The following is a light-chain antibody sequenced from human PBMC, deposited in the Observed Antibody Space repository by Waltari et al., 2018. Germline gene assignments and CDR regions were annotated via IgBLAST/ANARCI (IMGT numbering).Light chain of an antibody. CDR1: SSDVGSSDY. CDR2: HVT. J-gene: IGLJ2*01. CDR3: SSNAGINNFV. V-gene: IGLV2-8*01. Sequence: QSALTQPPSASGSPGQTVPISCAGTSSDVGSSDYVSWYQKHPGQAPKLLIYHVTKRPSGVPDRFSGSNSGNTASLTVSGLQAEDEADYYCSSNAGINNFVFGGGTKLTVL.